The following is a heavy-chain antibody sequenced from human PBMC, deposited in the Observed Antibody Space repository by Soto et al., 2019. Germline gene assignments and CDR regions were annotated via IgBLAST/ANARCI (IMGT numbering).Heavy chain of an antibody. CDR3: AREHRRSATNDYGDYVDYYYYGMDV. CDR2: IKQDGSEK. Sequence: GGSLRLSCAASGFTFSSYWMSWVRQAPGKGLEWVANIKQDGSEKYYVDSVKGRFTISRDNAKNSLYLQMNSLRAEDTAVYYCAREHRRSATNDYGDYVDYYYYGMDVWGQGTTVTVSS. CDR1: GFTFSSYW. V-gene: IGHV3-7*05. J-gene: IGHJ6*02. D-gene: IGHD4-17*01.